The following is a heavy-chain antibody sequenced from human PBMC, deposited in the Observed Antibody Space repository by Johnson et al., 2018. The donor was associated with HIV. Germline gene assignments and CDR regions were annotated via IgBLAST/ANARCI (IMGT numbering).Heavy chain of an antibody. J-gene: IGHJ3*02. D-gene: IGHD6-13*01. V-gene: IGHV3-74*01. Sequence: VQLVESGGGLVQPGGSLRLSCAASGFTFSSYWMHWVRQAPGKGLVWVERINSDGSSTSYADSVMGRFPISRDNAQNTLYLQMNSLRAEETAVYYCARERIGYSSSGDAFDIWGQGTMVTVSS. CDR1: GFTFSSYW. CDR2: INSDGSST. CDR3: ARERIGYSSSGDAFDI.